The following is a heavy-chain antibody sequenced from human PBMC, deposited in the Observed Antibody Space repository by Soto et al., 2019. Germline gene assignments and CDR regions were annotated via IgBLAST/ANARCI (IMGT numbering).Heavy chain of an antibody. CDR2: VYSTGTT. CDR3: ARVSKLVAPKEGKGVYFYAMDV. J-gene: IGHJ6*02. Sequence: SETLSLTCAVSGDSVSSSDFYWTWIRQPPGKPLEWIGYVYSTGTTNYSPSLKSRVDMSVDTSENHFSLKVRSVTAADAAVYFCARVSKLVAPKEGKGVYFYAMDVWGPGTTVTVSS. V-gene: IGHV4-61*08. CDR1: GDSVSSSDFY. D-gene: IGHD6-6*01.